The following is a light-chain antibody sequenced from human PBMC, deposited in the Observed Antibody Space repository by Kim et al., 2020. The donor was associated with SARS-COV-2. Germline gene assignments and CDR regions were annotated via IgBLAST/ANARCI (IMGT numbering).Light chain of an antibody. J-gene: IGKJ3*01. CDR2: AAS. Sequence: DIQMTQSPSSLSASVGDRVTITCRTSQSISSHLNWYHQKPGRAPKLLIYAASTLQGGVPSRFSGIGSETDFTLTISSLQPEDFATYFCQQSYITPFTFGPGTKVDIK. CDR1: QSISSH. CDR3: QQSYITPFT. V-gene: IGKV1-39*01.